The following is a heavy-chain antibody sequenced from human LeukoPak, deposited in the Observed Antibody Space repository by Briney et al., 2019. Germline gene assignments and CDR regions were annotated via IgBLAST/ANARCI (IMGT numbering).Heavy chain of an antibody. Sequence: GASVKVSCKASGYTFTNYFMHWVRQAPGQGLEWMGIINPSGGSTSYAQKFQGRVTMTRDTSTSTVYMELSSLRSEDTAVYYCARGHRYSSSWYVGYYFDYWGQGTLVTVSS. CDR2: INPSGGST. J-gene: IGHJ4*02. CDR3: ARGHRYSSSWYVGYYFDY. V-gene: IGHV1-46*01. D-gene: IGHD6-13*01. CDR1: GYTFTNYF.